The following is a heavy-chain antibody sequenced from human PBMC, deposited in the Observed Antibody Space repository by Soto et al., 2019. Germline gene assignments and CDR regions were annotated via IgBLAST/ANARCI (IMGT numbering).Heavy chain of an antibody. J-gene: IGHJ6*02. CDR1: GGSISSGGYY. CDR2: IYYSGST. D-gene: IGHD1-1*01. CDR3: ARSNWNKDYYYGMDA. Sequence: SETLSLTCTVSGGSISSGGYYWSWIRQHPGRGLEWIGYIYYSGSTYYNPSLKSRVTISVDTSKNQFSLKLSSVTAADTAVYYCARSNWNKDYYYGMDAWCQGTTVTVSS. V-gene: IGHV4-31*03.